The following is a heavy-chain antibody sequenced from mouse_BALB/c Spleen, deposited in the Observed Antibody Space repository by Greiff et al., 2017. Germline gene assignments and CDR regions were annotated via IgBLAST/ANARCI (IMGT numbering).Heavy chain of an antibody. J-gene: IGHJ4*01. CDR3: ARKVTKDYAMDY. CDR2: INPDSSTI. Sequence: EVKLVESGGGLVQPGGSLKLSCAASGFDFSRYWMSWVRQAPGKGLEWIGEINPDSSTINYTPSLKDKFIISRDNAKNTLYLQMSKVRSEDTALYYCARKVTKDYAMDYWGQGTSVTVSS. V-gene: IGHV4-1*02. CDR1: GFDFSRYW. D-gene: IGHD2-3*01.